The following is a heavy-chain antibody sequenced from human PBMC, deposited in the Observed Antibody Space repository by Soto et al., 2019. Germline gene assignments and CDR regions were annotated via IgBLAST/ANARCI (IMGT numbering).Heavy chain of an antibody. CDR3: AILSN. Sequence: EVQLVETGGGLIQPGGSLRLSCAASGFTVSSNYMNWVRQAPGKGLEWVSIIYGDGTTSYADSVKGRFTISRDNFKNTLHLQMNSLRAEDTAVYYCAILSNWGQGTLVTVSS. J-gene: IGHJ4*02. CDR1: GFTVSSNY. V-gene: IGHV3-53*02. D-gene: IGHD6-6*01. CDR2: IYGDGTT.